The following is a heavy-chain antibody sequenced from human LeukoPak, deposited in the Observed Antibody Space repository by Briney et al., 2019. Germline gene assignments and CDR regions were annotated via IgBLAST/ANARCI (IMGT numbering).Heavy chain of an antibody. J-gene: IGHJ6*03. D-gene: IGHD3-10*01. CDR2: ISYDGSNK. CDR1: GFTFSSYG. V-gene: IGHV3-30*03. Sequence: GGSLRLSCAASGFTFSSYGMHWVRQAPGKGLEWVAVISYDGSNKYYADSVKGRFTISRDNAKNSLYLQMNSLRAEDTALYYCARGRMVRGVIHYYYYMDVWGKGTTVTVSS. CDR3: ARGRMVRGVIHYYYYMDV.